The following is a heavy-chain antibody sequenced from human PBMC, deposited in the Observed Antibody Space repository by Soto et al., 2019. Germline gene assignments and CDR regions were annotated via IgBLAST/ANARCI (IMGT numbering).Heavy chain of an antibody. V-gene: IGHV1-69*13. Sequence: SVKVSCKASGGTFSSYAISWVRQAPGQGLEWVGGIIPMFGTSNYAQNFQGRVSITADXXXXXXXXXXXXXXXXXXXVYYCARGVRTGFYGMDVWGQGTTVTVSS. CDR3: ARGVRTGFYGMDV. CDR1: GGTFSSYA. CDR2: IIPMFGTS. J-gene: IGHJ6*02. D-gene: IGHD2-21*01.